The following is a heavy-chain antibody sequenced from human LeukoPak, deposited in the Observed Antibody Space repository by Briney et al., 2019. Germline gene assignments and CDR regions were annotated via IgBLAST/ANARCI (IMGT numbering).Heavy chain of an antibody. J-gene: IGHJ4*02. CDR2: INPIFGGT. V-gene: IGHV1-2*02. CDR1: GYTFTDYY. CDR3: APLTGDEHYFDS. Sequence: VSVKVSCKASGYTFTDYYIHWVRQAPGQGLEWLGWINPIFGGTNYAQKFQGRVTMTTDTSISTAYMELSRLRSDDTAVYYCAPLTGDEHYFDSWGQGTLVSVSS. D-gene: IGHD7-27*01.